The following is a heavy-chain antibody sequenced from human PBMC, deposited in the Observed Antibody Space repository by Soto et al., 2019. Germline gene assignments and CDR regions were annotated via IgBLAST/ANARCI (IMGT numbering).Heavy chain of an antibody. CDR2: IYYSGST. V-gene: IGHV4-31*03. D-gene: IGHD6-13*01. CDR1: GGSISSGVYY. CDR3: ARVAIAAAGTYYYYGMDV. Sequence: SETLSLTCTVSGGSISSGVYYWSWIRQHPGKGLEWIGYIYYSGSTYYNPSLKSRVTISVDTSKNQFSLKLSSVTAADTAVYYCARVAIAAAGTYYYYGMDVWGQGTTVTVSS. J-gene: IGHJ6*02.